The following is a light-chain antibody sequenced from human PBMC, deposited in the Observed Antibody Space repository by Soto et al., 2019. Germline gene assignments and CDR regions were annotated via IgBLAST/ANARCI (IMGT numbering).Light chain of an antibody. CDR1: ESIANN. V-gene: IGKV3-15*01. J-gene: IGKJ4*01. CDR2: GAS. Sequence: EIVMTQSPATLSVSPGERATLSCRASESIANNLAWYHQKPGQAPRLLIYGASTRATGIPERFSGSGSGTKFTLTINSLQSEDLGLYYCQQYNDWPPLTFGGGTKVEIK. CDR3: QQYNDWPPLT.